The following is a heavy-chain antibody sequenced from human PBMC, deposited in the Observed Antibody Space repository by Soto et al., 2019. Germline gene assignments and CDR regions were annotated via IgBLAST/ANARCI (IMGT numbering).Heavy chain of an antibody. D-gene: IGHD3-10*01. CDR2: MNPNSGNT. CDR3: ARGYYGSYQGYMDV. CDR1: GGTFSSYT. Sequence: GASVKVSCKASGGTFSSYTISWVRQATGQGLEWMGWMNPNSGNTGYAQKFQGRVTMTRNTSISTAYMELSSLRSEDTAVYYCARGYYGSYQGYMDVWGKGTTVTVS. V-gene: IGHV1-8*02. J-gene: IGHJ6*03.